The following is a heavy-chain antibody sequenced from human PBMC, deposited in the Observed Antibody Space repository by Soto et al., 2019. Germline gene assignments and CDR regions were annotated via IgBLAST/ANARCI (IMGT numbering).Heavy chain of an antibody. Sequence: QVQLRKSGPGLVKPSQTLSLTCTVSGGSISSGGYYWSWIRQHPGKGLEWIGYIYYSGSTYYNPSLKSRVTISVDTSKNQFSLKLSSVTAADTAVYYCARDRGDETTVTTGFDYWGQGTLVTVSS. CDR2: IYYSGST. D-gene: IGHD4-17*01. J-gene: IGHJ4*02. CDR1: GGSISSGGYY. CDR3: ARDRGDETTVTTGFDY. V-gene: IGHV4-31*03.